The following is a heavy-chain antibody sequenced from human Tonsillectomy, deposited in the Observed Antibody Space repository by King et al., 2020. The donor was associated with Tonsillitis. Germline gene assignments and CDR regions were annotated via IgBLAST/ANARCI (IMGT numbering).Heavy chain of an antibody. CDR3: ARGVGATRFDY. CDR1: GGSISNHY. Sequence: QLQESGPGLVKPSETLSLTCTVSGGSISNHYWSWMRQPPGKGLEWIGFIHDSGSTNYNPSLKSRVSTAIDTSKNQFSLRLRFVTAADTAVYYCARGVGATRFDYWGQGALVTVSS. D-gene: IGHD1-26*01. V-gene: IGHV4-59*08. J-gene: IGHJ4*02. CDR2: IHDSGST.